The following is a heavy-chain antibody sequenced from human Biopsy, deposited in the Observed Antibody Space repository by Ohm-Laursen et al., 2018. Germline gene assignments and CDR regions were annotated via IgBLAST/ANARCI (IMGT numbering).Heavy chain of an antibody. Sequence: SLRLSCAASGFMFSASWMSWVRQAPGKGLEWVANINPDGSVKYFADFVKGRFTISRDNAENSMYLQMSSLTVDDTAVYYCARDERWGQGTLVTVSS. D-gene: IGHD5-24*01. V-gene: IGHV3-7*01. CDR2: INPDGSVK. CDR3: ARDER. J-gene: IGHJ4*02. CDR1: GFMFSASW.